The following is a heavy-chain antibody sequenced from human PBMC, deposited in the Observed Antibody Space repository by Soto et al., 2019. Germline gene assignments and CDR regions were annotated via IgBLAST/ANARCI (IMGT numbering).Heavy chain of an antibody. V-gene: IGHV2-5*02. CDR3: AHEVLYNWFDP. D-gene: IGHD2-15*01. J-gene: IGHJ5*02. CDR2: IYWDDDK. Sequence: QITLKESGPTLVKPTQTLTLTCTFSGFSLSTSGVGVGWIRQPPGKALEWLALIYWDDDKRYSPSLKSRLTNTKDTPKNQVVLTMTNMDPVDTATYYCAHEVLYNWFDPWGQGTLVTVSS. CDR1: GFSLSTSGVG.